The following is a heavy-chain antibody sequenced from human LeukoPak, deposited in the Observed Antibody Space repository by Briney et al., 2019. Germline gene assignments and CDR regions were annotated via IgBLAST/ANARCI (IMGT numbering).Heavy chain of an antibody. Sequence: PGGSLRLSCAASGSTFSSYAMSWVRQAPGKGLEWVSSISGSGGTTYYSDSVKGRFTISRDNSKNTLYLQMNSLRPDDMAVYYCAKGNGKAATGSVVDYWGQGTLVPVSS. CDR2: ISGSGGTT. CDR3: AKGNGKAATGSVVDY. D-gene: IGHD6-13*01. V-gene: IGHV3-23*01. J-gene: IGHJ4*02. CDR1: GSTFSSYA.